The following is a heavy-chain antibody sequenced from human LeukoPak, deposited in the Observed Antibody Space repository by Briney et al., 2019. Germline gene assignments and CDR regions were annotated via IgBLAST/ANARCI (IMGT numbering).Heavy chain of an antibody. D-gene: IGHD3-22*01. CDR2: IYGGGST. Sequence: GGSLRLSCAASGFTVSSIHMSWVRQAPGKGLEWVSVIYGGGSTYYADSVKGRFTISRDNSKNTLYLQMNSPRAEDTAVYCYARGSGYYLVSYWGQGTLVTVSS. CDR1: GFTVSSIH. V-gene: IGHV3-53*01. CDR3: ARGSGYYLVSY. J-gene: IGHJ4*02.